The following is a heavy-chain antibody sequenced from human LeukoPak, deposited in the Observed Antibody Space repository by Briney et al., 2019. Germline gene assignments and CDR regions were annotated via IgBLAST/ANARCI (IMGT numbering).Heavy chain of an antibody. CDR2: FDPEDGET. CDR1: GYTLTELS. V-gene: IGHV1-24*01. D-gene: IGHD6-13*01. CDR3: ATDFSSSWYYFDY. J-gene: IGHJ4*02. Sequence: ASVKVSCKVSGYTLTELSMHWVRQGPGKGLEWMGGFDPEDGETIYAQKFQGRVTMTEDTSTDTAYMELSSLRSEDTAVYYCATDFSSSWYYFDYWGQGTLVTVSS.